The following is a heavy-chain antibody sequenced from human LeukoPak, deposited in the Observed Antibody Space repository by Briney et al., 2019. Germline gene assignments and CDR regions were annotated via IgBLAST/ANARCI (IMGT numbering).Heavy chain of an antibody. CDR3: AKDLRWEPTDAFDI. CDR2: VTGSGGST. CDR1: GFTFSSYA. D-gene: IGHD1-26*01. J-gene: IGHJ3*02. V-gene: IGHV3-23*01. Sequence: GGSLRLSCAASGFTFSSYAMSWVRQAPGKGLEWASTVTGSGGSTYYADSVKGRFTISRDNSKNTLYLQMNSLRAEDTAVYYCAKDLRWEPTDAFDIWGQGTMVTVSS.